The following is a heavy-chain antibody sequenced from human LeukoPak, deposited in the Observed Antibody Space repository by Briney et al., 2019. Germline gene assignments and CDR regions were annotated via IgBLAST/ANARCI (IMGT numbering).Heavy chain of an antibody. CDR3: ARGGPKGAFDI. V-gene: IGHV3-7*01. J-gene: IGHJ3*02. Sequence: GGSLRLSCAASGFTFSSYAIHWVRQAPGKGLEWVVNIQEDGSEKYYVDSVKGRFTISRDNAKNSVYLQMDSLRAEDTAVYYCARGGPKGAFDIWGQGTMVTVSS. CDR1: GFTFSSYA. D-gene: IGHD3/OR15-3a*01. CDR2: IQEDGSEK.